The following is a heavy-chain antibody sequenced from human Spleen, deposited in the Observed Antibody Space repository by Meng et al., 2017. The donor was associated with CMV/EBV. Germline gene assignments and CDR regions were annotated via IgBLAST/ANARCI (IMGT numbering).Heavy chain of an antibody. V-gene: IGHV4-39*01. Sequence: SLASSSHDCGWVRLPAGKGLEWIEGMYYSGPTYSNPSLKSRVIMSVDTSKKQFSLELSSVTAADTAVYFCARLYYDTRGYYSRYFDYWGQGTLVTVSS. CDR3: ARLYYDTRGYYSRYFDY. CDR1: SLASSSHD. J-gene: IGHJ4*02. D-gene: IGHD3-22*01. CDR2: MYYSGPT.